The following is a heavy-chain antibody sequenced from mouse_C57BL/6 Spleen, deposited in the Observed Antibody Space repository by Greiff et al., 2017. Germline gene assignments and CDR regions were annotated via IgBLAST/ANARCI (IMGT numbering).Heavy chain of an antibody. D-gene: IGHD1-1*01. J-gene: IGHJ1*03. CDR2: ISYDGSN. V-gene: IGHV3-6*01. Sequence: EVHLVESGPGLVKPSQSLSLTCSVTGYSITSGYYWNWLRQFPGNKLEWMGYISYDGSNNYNPSLQNRISITRDTSKNQFFLKLNSVTTEDTATYYCARGPLYHGSSYWYFDVWGTGTTVTVSS. CDR3: ARGPLYHGSSYWYFDV. CDR1: GYSITSGYY.